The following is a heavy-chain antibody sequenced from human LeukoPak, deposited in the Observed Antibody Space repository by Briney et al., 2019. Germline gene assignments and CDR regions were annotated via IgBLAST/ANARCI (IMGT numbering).Heavy chain of an antibody. D-gene: IGHD1-26*01. CDR3: ARCKYSDSYFGRAQYYYYYMDV. Sequence: ASVKVSCKASGYTFTSYDINWVRQATGQGLEWMGWMNPNSGNTGYAQKFQGRVTMTRNTSISTAYMELSSLRSEDTAVYYCARCKYSDSYFGRAQYYYYYMDVWGKGTTVTVSS. CDR2: MNPNSGNT. J-gene: IGHJ6*03. CDR1: GYTFTSYD. V-gene: IGHV1-8*01.